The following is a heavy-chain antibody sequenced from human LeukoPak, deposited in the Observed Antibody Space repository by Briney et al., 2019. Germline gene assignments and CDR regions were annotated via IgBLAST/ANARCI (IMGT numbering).Heavy chain of an antibody. CDR1: GGSISSSNW. J-gene: IGHJ1*01. CDR2: IYHSGST. Sequence: PSGTLSLTCAVSGGSISSSNWWSWVRQPPGKGLEWIGEIYHSGSTNYNPSLRSRVTISVDKSKNQFSLKLSSVTAADTAVYYCARTHSSNWLVYFQHWGQGTLVTVSS. CDR3: ARTHSSNWLVYFQH. V-gene: IGHV4-4*02. D-gene: IGHD6-13*01.